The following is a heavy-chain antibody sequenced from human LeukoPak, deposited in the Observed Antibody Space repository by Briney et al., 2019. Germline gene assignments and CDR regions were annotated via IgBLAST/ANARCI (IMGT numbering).Heavy chain of an antibody. D-gene: IGHD3-10*01. Sequence: SRTLSLTCAISGDSVSSNSAAWNWIRQSPSRGLEWLGRTYYRSKWYNDYAVSVKSRITINPDTSKNQFSLQLNSVTPEDTAVYYCARETYYYGSGSYNYYFDYWGQGTLVTVSS. V-gene: IGHV6-1*01. CDR3: ARETYYYGSGSYNYYFDY. J-gene: IGHJ4*02. CDR1: GDSVSSNSAA. CDR2: TYYRSKWYN.